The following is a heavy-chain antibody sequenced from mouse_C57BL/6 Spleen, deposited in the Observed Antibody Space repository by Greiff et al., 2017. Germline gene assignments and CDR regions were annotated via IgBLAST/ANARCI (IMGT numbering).Heavy chain of an antibody. V-gene: IGHV1-76*01. D-gene: IGHD1-1*01. CDR1: GYTFTDYY. J-gene: IGHJ4*01. CDR2: IYPGSGNT. CDR3: ARDYGDYYAMDY. Sequence: VKLMESGAELVRPGASVKLSCKASGYTFTDYYINWVKQRPGQGLEWIARIYPGSGNTYYNEKFKGKATLTAEKSSSTAYMQLSSLTSEDSAVYFCARDYGDYYAMDYWGQGTSVTVSS.